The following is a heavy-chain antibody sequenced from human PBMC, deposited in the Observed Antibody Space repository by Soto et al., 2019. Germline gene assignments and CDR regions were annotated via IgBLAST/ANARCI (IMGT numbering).Heavy chain of an antibody. V-gene: IGHV4-59*01. CDR3: AAPPRY. J-gene: IGHJ4*02. Sequence: QVQLQESGPGLVKPSETLSLTCTVSGGSISSYYWNWIRQPPGKGLEWIGYIYTSGNTNYNPSLRSRVIISIDTSKNQFSLKLTSVTAADTAVYYCAAPPRYWGQGTLVTVSS. CDR2: IYTSGNT. CDR1: GGSISSYY.